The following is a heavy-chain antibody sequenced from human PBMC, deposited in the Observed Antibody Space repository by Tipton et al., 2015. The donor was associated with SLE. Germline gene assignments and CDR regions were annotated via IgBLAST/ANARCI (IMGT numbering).Heavy chain of an antibody. Sequence: TLSLTCSVSGGSIRTYYWSWIRQPPGKGLEWIGYMYHSGITYYNPSLKSRVTISVDTSKNQFSLKLSSVTAADTAVYYCARRIGEAFEIWGQGTMVSVSS. CDR1: GGSIRTYY. V-gene: IGHV4-59*12. J-gene: IGHJ3*02. CDR2: MYHSGIT. CDR3: ARRIGEAFEI. D-gene: IGHD3-10*01.